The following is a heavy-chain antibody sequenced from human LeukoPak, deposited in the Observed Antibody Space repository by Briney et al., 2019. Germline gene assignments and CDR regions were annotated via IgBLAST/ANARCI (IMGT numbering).Heavy chain of an antibody. J-gene: IGHJ4*02. CDR1: GFTFSSYA. D-gene: IGHD1-26*01. Sequence: PGGSLRLSCAASGFTFSSYAMSWVRQAPGKGLEWVSAISASGGSTYHADPVKGRFTISRDNSKNTLYLQMNSPRAEDTALYYCAKGGSYSDPYFDYWGQGTLVTVSS. CDR3: AKGGSYSDPYFDY. V-gene: IGHV3-23*01. CDR2: ISASGGST.